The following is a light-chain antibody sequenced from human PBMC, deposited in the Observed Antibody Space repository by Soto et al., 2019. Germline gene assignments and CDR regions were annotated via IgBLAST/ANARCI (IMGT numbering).Light chain of an antibody. CDR2: AAS. CDR3: QLYGGSHMFS. Sequence: EIVLTQSPGTLSLSPGEGGTLSCRASQSISSSYLAWYQQKPGQSPRLLFYAASSRATGVPDRFSGSGSGTDFTLTISRLEPEHFAVYYCQLYGGSHMFSFGQGTKLEIK. V-gene: IGKV3-20*01. J-gene: IGKJ2*01. CDR1: QSISSSY.